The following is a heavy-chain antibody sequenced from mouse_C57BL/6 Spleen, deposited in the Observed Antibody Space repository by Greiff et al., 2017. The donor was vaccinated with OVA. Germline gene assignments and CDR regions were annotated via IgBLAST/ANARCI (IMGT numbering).Heavy chain of an antibody. J-gene: IGHJ3*01. D-gene: IGHD2-4*01. Sequence: EVKLMESGGGLVKPGGSLKLSCAASGFTFSDYGMHWVRQAPEKGLEWVAYISSGSSTIYYADTVKGRFTISRDNAKNTLFLQMTSLRSEDTAMYYCARGYYESYWGQGTLVTVSA. V-gene: IGHV5-17*01. CDR3: ARGYYESY. CDR1: GFTFSDYG. CDR2: ISSGSSTI.